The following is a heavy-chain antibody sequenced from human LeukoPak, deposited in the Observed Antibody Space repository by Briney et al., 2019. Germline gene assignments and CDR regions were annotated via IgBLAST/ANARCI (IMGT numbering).Heavy chain of an antibody. D-gene: IGHD6-13*01. Sequence: ASVKVSCKASGYTFTSYDINWVRQATGQGLEWMGWMNPNSGNTGYAQKFQGRVTMTRNTSISTAYMELSSLRSEDTAVYYCARSLSSSWYSIFNYYGMDVWGQGTTVTVSS. CDR1: GYTFTSYD. CDR3: ARSLSSSWYSIFNYYGMDV. J-gene: IGHJ6*02. CDR2: MNPNSGNT. V-gene: IGHV1-8*01.